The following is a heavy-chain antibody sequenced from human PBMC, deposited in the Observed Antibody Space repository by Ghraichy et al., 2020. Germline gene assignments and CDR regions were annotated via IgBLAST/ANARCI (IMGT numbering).Heavy chain of an antibody. V-gene: IGHV3-15*01. J-gene: IGHJ6*02. Sequence: GGSLRLSCAASGFTFSNAWMSWVRQAPGKGLEWVGRIKSKTDGGTTDYAAPVKGRFTISRDDSKNTLYLQMNSLKTEDTAVYYCTTFGCSGGSCYSGWYYYGMDVWGQGTTVTVSS. CDR1: GFTFSNAW. D-gene: IGHD2-15*01. CDR2: IKSKTDGGTT. CDR3: TTFGCSGGSCYSGWYYYGMDV.